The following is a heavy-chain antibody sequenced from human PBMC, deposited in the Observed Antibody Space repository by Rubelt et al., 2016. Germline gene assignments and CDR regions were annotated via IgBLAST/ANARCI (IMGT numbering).Heavy chain of an antibody. V-gene: IGHV3-23*01. Sequence: EVQLLESGGDLIQPGGSLRLSCAASGFTFSSYAMSWVRPAPGKGLEWVSAISGSGGSTYYADSVKGRFTLPRDNSQNTVYLQRNSLRGEETAVDYCAKDPTDSSSWSPDYWGQGTLVTVSS. CDR3: AKDPTDSSSWSPDY. CDR1: GFTFSSYA. D-gene: IGHD6-13*01. CDR2: ISGSGGST. J-gene: IGHJ4*02.